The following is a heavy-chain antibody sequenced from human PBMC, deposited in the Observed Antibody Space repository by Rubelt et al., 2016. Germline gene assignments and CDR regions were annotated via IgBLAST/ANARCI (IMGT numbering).Heavy chain of an antibody. Sequence: QLQLQESGPGLVKPSETLSLTCTVSGGSISSNYWSWIRQPPGKGLEWIGYIYYTGSANYNPSLKSRATTSVDTFKNQVSLKRSSVTAADTAVYYCARRGGSSGYYYFDYSGQGTLVTVSS. CDR1: GGSISSNY. J-gene: IGHJ4*02. V-gene: IGHV4-59*01. D-gene: IGHD3-22*01. CDR3: ARRGGSSGYYYFDY. CDR2: IYYTGSA.